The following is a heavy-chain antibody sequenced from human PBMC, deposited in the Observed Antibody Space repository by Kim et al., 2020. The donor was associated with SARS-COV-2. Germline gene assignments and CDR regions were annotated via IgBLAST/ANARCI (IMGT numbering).Heavy chain of an antibody. J-gene: IGHJ6*02. D-gene: IGHD6-19*01. CDR3: ARDKLKQWLVYYYYYYGMDV. Sequence: SVKVSCKASGGTFSSYAISWVRQAPGQGLEWMGGIIPIFGTANYAQKFQGRVTITADESTSTAYMELSSLRSEDTAVYYCARDKLKQWLVYYYYYYGMDVWGQGTTVTVSS. V-gene: IGHV1-69*13. CDR2: IIPIFGTA. CDR1: GGTFSSYA.